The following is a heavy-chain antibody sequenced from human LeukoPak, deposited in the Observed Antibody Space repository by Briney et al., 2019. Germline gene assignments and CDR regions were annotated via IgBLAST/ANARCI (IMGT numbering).Heavy chain of an antibody. J-gene: IGHJ5*02. CDR2: INHSGST. CDR3: ARGSNWNLNWFDP. D-gene: IGHD1-20*01. CDR1: GGSFSGYY. V-gene: IGHV4-34*01. Sequence: SETLSLTCAVYGGSFSGYYWSWIRQPPGKGLEWIGEINHSGSTNYNPSLKSRVTISVDTSKNQFSLKLSSVTAADTAVYYCARGSNWNLNWFDPWGPGTLVTVSS.